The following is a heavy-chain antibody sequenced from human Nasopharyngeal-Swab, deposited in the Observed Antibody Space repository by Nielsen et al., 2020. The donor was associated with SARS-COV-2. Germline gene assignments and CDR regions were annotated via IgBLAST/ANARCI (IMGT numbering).Heavy chain of an antibody. J-gene: IGHJ6*02. D-gene: IGHD6-13*01. CDR2: IYSSGST. Sequence: SETLSLTCTVSGGSISSSSYYWGWIRQPPGKGLEWIGSIYSSGSTYYNPSLKSRVTISVDTSKNQFSLNLGSVTAADTAVYYCVGNSWYGDYYYYYGMDVWGQGTTVTVSS. V-gene: IGHV4-39*07. CDR3: VGNSWYGDYYYYYGMDV. CDR1: GGSISSSSYY.